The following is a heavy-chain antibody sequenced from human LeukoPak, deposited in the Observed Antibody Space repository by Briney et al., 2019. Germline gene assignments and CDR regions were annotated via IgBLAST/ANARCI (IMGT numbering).Heavy chain of an antibody. CDR3: ARCARYCGGDCYPDGFDI. J-gene: IGHJ3*02. CDR1: GGSVSSNTYY. D-gene: IGHD2-21*02. CDR2: VYYSGST. Sequence: SGTLSLTYTVSGGSVSSNTYYWSWIRQPPGKGLEWIGYVYYSGSTSYNPSLKSRVSILVDTSKNQFSLKLSSVTAADTAVYYCARCARYCGGDCYPDGFDIWGQGTMVTVSS. V-gene: IGHV4-61*01.